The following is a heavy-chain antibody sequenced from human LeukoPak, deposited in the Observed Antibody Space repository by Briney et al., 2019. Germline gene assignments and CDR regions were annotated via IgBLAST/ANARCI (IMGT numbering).Heavy chain of an antibody. V-gene: IGHV1-2*02. CDR1: GYTFTGYC. Sequence: ASVKVSCKASGYTFTGYCMHWVRQAPGQGLEWMGWINPNSGGTNYAQKFQGRVTMTRDTSISTAYMELSRLRSDDTAVYYCARDTESGYSYGYTPFDYWGQGTLVTVSS. D-gene: IGHD5-18*01. J-gene: IGHJ4*02. CDR2: INPNSGGT. CDR3: ARDTESGYSYGYTPFDY.